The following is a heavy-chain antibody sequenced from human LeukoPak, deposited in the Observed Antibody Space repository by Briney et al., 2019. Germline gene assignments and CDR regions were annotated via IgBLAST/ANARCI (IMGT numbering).Heavy chain of an antibody. CDR2: ISSSGSTI. V-gene: IGHV3-11*04. CDR3: ARDRTGQQLISRKDYYYRDV. D-gene: IGHD6-13*01. CDR1: GFTFSDYY. Sequence: GGSLRLSCAASGFTFSDYYMSWIRQAPGKGLEWVSYISSSGSTIYYADSVKGRFTISRDNAKNSLYLQMNSLRAEDTAVYYCARDRTGQQLISRKDYYYRDVWGKGTTVTISS. J-gene: IGHJ6*03.